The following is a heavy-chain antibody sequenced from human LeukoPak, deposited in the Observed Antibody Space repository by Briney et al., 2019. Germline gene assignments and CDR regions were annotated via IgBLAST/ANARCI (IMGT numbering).Heavy chain of an antibody. D-gene: IGHD5-12*01. Sequence: PSETLSLTCTVSGASISSYSWGWIRQPPGKGLEWIGYFSYTGSTNYNPSLRSRVTISLVTSKNQFFLKVSSVTAADTAVYYCARAYSAYDSFDYWGQGTLVTVSS. J-gene: IGHJ4*02. V-gene: IGHV4-59*01. CDR2: FSYTGST. CDR1: GASISSYS. CDR3: ARAYSAYDSFDY.